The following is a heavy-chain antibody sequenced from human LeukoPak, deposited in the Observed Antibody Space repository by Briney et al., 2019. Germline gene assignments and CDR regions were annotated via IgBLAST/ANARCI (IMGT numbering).Heavy chain of an antibody. J-gene: IGHJ3*02. CDR3: ARDHLSDAFDI. CDR2: INPNSGGT. CDR1: GYTFTGYY. Sequence: ASVKVSCKASGYTFTGYYMHWVRQAPGQGLEWMGWINPNSGGTSYAQKFQGRVTMTRDTSISTAYMELSRLRSDDTAVYYCARDHLSDAFDIWGQGTMVTVSS. D-gene: IGHD3-3*02. V-gene: IGHV1-2*02.